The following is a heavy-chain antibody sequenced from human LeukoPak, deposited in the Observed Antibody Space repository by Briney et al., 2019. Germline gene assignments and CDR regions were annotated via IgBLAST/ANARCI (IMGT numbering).Heavy chain of an antibody. V-gene: IGHV4-4*07. CDR3: ARGNYYYDSSGYYEDSFDY. D-gene: IGHD3-22*01. Sequence: SETLSLTCTVSGNSFGDYYWSWIRQPAGKGLEWIGRIYTSGSTTYNPSLKSRVTMSVDTSKSQFSLNLMSVTAADTAVYYCARGNYYYDSSGYYEDSFDYWGQGTLVTVSS. CDR1: GNSFGDYY. CDR2: IYTSGST. J-gene: IGHJ4*02.